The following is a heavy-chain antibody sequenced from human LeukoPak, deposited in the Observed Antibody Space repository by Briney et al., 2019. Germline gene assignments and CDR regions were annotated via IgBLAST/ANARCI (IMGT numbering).Heavy chain of an antibody. Sequence: PSETLSLTCSVSGASISGYYWSWIRQPPGSGLEWIGYVHYSGSTNYNPSLKSRLTISVDTSKNQFSLKLSSVTAADTAMYYCARPPAFGTGLLDYWGQGTLVTVSS. CDR1: GASISGYY. J-gene: IGHJ4*02. CDR2: VHYSGST. D-gene: IGHD1-1*01. V-gene: IGHV4-59*08. CDR3: ARPPAFGTGLLDY.